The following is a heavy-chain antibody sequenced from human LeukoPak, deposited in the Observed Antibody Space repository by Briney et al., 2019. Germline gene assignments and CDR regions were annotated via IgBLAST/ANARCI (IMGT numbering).Heavy chain of an antibody. CDR3: ARTVRYSSGPLTDLLPYYFDY. D-gene: IGHD6-19*01. Sequence: GGSLRLSCAASGFTFSDYNMRWIRQAPGKGLEWVSSISRSGSTKYYADSVKGRFTISRDNSKNTLYPQMNSLRAEDTAVYYCARTVRYSSGPLTDLLPYYFDYWGQGTLVTVSS. CDR1: GFTFSDYN. J-gene: IGHJ4*02. V-gene: IGHV3-11*04. CDR2: ISRSGSTK.